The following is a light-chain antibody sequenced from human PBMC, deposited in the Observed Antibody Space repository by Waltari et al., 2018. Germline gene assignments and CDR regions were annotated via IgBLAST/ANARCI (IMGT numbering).Light chain of an antibody. V-gene: IGKV3-20*01. Sequence: EIMLTQSPGTLSLSPGERATLSCRASQSISKYLAWYQQKPGQAPSLLIYEASSRATGIPDRFSGSGSGTDFSLTISRLEPEDFAVYYCQKYGSLPATFGQGTKVEIK. CDR2: EAS. CDR3: QKYGSLPAT. J-gene: IGKJ1*01. CDR1: QSISKY.